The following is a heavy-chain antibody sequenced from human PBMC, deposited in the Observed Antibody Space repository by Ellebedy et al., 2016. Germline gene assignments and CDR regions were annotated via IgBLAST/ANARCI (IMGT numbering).Heavy chain of an antibody. CDR3: ARGRDYSGNSGFSDY. D-gene: IGHD4-23*01. Sequence: SETLSLXCTVSGYSISRGYNWAWIRQPPGRGLEWIGSIHHSGSTYYNPSLKSRVTISVDTSKNQFSLKVISVTAADTAVYYCARGRDYSGNSGFSDYWGQGTLVTVSS. CDR1: GYSISRGYN. V-gene: IGHV4-38-2*02. CDR2: IHHSGST. J-gene: IGHJ4*02.